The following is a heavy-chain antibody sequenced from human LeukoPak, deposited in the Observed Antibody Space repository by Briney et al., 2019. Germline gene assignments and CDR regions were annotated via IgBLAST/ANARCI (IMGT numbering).Heavy chain of an antibody. CDR1: GGSISSSSYY. D-gene: IGHD6-19*01. CDR2: IYHSGST. J-gene: IGHJ4*02. CDR3: ARDFPSSGWIIDYWGQGTGGIDY. V-gene: IGHV4-39*07. Sequence: PSETLSLTCTVSGGSISSSSYYWGWIRQPPGKGLEWIGSIYHSGSTYYNPSLKSRVTISVDTSKNQFSLKLSSVTAADTAVYYCARDFPSSGWIIDYWGQGTGGIDYWGQGTLVTVSS.